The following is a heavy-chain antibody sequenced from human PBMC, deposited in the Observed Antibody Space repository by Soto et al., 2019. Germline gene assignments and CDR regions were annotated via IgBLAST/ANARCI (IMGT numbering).Heavy chain of an antibody. CDR3: ARARYYDWCFDI. CDR1: GGSIGSSY. V-gene: IGHV4-59*01. J-gene: IGHJ4*02. CDR2: IYYSGST. Sequence: PSETLSLTCTVSGGSIGSSYWSWFRQPPGKGLEWIGYIYYSGSTNYNPSLKSRVTISVDTSKNQFSLKLSSVTAADTAVYFCARARYYDWCFDIWGLGTPVNVS. D-gene: IGHD3-9*01.